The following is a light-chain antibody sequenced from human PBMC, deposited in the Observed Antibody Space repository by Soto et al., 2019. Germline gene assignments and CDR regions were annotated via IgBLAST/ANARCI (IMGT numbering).Light chain of an antibody. CDR1: SSDVGGYNY. V-gene: IGLV2-8*01. Sequence: QCALNQPPSASGSPGQSVTISCTGTSSDVGGYNYVSWYQQHPGKAPKLMIYEVSKRPSGVPDRFSGSKSGNTASLTVSGLQAEDEADYYCSSYAGSKDYVFGPGTKVTVL. CDR2: EVS. J-gene: IGLJ1*01. CDR3: SSYAGSKDYV.